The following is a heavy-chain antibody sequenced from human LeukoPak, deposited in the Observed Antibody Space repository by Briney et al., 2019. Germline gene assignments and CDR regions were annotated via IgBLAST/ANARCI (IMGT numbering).Heavy chain of an antibody. D-gene: IGHD3-10*01. V-gene: IGHV1-3*01. CDR1: GYTFTSYA. CDR2: INAGNGNT. Sequence: AAVKVSCKSSGYTFTSYAMHWVRQAPGQGLEGMGWINAGNGNTKYSQKFQGRVTITRDTSASTASMELSSLRSEDTAVYYCAAGSGSYYNGPPRDWGQGTLVTVSS. CDR3: AAGSGSYYNGPPRD. J-gene: IGHJ4*02.